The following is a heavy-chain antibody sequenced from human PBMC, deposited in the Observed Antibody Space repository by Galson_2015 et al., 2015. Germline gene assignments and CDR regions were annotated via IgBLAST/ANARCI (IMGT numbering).Heavy chain of an antibody. V-gene: IGHV3-48*03. CDR2: ISSSGSTI. D-gene: IGHD5-24*01. J-gene: IGHJ4*02. Sequence: SLRLSCAASGFTFSSYDMNWVRQAPGKGLEWVSYISSSGSTIYYADSVKGRFTISRDNAKNSLYLQMNSLRAEDTAVYYCARAWNRDGYNYCFGYWAQGTLVTVSS. CDR3: ARAWNRDGYNYCFGY. CDR1: GFTFSSYD.